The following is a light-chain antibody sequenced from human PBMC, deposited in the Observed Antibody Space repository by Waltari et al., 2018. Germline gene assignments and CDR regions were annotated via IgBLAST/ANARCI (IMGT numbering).Light chain of an antibody. CDR3: CSFAGSYTFV. CDR1: SRAVGGYHY. CDR2: DVS. Sequence: QSALTQPRSVSGSPGQSVTIPCTGTSRAVGGYHYVSCFQQHPGKVPKLLIYDVSERPSDVPDRFSGSKSANTASLTISGLQTEDEADYYCCSFAGSYTFVFGTGTRVTVL. J-gene: IGLJ1*01. V-gene: IGLV2-11*01.